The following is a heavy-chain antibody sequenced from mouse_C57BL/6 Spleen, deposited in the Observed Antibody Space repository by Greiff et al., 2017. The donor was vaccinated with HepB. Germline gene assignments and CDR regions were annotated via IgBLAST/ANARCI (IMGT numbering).Heavy chain of an antibody. CDR2: INPNNGGT. V-gene: IGHV1-26*01. Sequence: VQLKQSGPELVKPGASVKISCKASGYTFTDYYMNWVKQSHGKSLEWIGDINPNNGGTSYNQKFKGKATLTVDKSSSTAYMELRSLTSEDSAVYYCAREGYRVVAPGYWGQGTTLTVSS. J-gene: IGHJ2*01. CDR1: GYTFTDYY. D-gene: IGHD1-1*01. CDR3: AREGYRVVAPGY.